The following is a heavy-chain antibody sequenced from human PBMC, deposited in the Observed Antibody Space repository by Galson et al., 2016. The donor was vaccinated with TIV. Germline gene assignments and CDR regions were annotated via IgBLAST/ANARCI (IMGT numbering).Heavy chain of an antibody. J-gene: IGHJ4*02. CDR1: GYMFIYHA. CDR2: INCGNGNT. CDR3: ARDSPGAAKFFDY. V-gene: IGHV1-3*01. Sequence: VKVSCKASGYMFIYHAVHWVRQAPGQRLEWMGWINCGNGNTKYAQKFKGRVTITRDTSASTVYMELSSLTSDDTSVYFCARDSPGAAKFFDYWGQGALVAVSS. D-gene: IGHD7-27*01.